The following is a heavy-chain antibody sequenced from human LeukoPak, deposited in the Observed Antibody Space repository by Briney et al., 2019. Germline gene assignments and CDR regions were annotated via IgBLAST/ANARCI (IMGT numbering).Heavy chain of an antibody. D-gene: IGHD1-26*01. J-gene: IGHJ4*02. CDR2: IYSGGST. CDR1: GFTVSSNY. V-gene: IGHV3-53*01. CDR3: AKSWGSYHYDY. Sequence: GGSLRLSCAASGFTVSSNYMSWVRQAPGKGLEWVSVIYSGGSTYYADSVKGRFTISRDNSKNTLYLQMNSLRAEDTAVYYCAKSWGSYHYDYWGQGTLVTVSS.